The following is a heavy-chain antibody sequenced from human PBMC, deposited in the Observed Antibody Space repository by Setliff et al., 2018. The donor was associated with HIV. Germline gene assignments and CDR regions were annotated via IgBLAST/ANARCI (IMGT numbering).Heavy chain of an antibody. J-gene: IGHJ4*02. CDR2: IYSSGRT. V-gene: IGHV4-4*07. CDR3: ARSPRIGVAGEFEY. Sequence: SETLSLTCTVSGGSISNYYWSWIRQPAEKGLEWIGRIYSSGRTNYNPSLKSRVTMSLDTSKNQFSLKVNSVTAADTAVYYCARSPRIGVAGEFEYWGQGTLVTVSS. D-gene: IGHD6-19*01. CDR1: GGSISNYY.